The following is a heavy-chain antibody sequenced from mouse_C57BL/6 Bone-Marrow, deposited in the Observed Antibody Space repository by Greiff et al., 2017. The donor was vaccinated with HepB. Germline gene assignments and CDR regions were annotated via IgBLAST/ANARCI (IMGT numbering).Heavy chain of an antibody. CDR2: IDPENGDT. Sequence: EVQRVESGAELVRPGASVKLSCTASGFNIKDDYMHWVKQRPEQGLEWIGWIDPENGDTEYASKFQGKATITADTSSNTAYLQLSSLTSEDTAVYYCTTFITTVVATDYWGQGTTLTVSS. CDR1: GFNIKDDY. CDR3: TTFITTVVATDY. V-gene: IGHV14-4*01. J-gene: IGHJ2*01. D-gene: IGHD1-1*01.